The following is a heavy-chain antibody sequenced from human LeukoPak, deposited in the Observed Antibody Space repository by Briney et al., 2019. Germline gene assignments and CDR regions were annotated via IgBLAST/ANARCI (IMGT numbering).Heavy chain of an antibody. D-gene: IGHD1-1*01. CDR1: GCTFSSYA. Sequence: SVKVSCKASGCTFSSYAISWVRQAPGQGLEWMGGIIPIFGTANYAQKFQGRVTITADKSTSTAYMELSSLRSEDTAVYYCARGPRAGTYYFDYWGQGTLVTVSS. CDR3: ARGPRAGTYYFDY. CDR2: IIPIFGTA. J-gene: IGHJ4*02. V-gene: IGHV1-69*06.